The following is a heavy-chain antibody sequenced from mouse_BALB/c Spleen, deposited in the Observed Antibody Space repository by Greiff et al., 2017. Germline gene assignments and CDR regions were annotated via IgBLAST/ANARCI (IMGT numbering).Heavy chain of an antibody. D-gene: IGHD1-2*01. CDR2: IRNKANGYTT. V-gene: IGHV7-3*02. J-gene: IGHJ4*01. Sequence: DVKLVESGGGLVQPGGSLRLSCATSGFTFTDYYMSWVRQPPGKALEWLGFIRNKANGYTTEYSASVKGRFTISRDNSQSILYLQMNTLRAEDSATYYCARDITTAHYYAMDYWGQGTSVTVSS. CDR1: GFTFTDYY. CDR3: ARDITTAHYYAMDY.